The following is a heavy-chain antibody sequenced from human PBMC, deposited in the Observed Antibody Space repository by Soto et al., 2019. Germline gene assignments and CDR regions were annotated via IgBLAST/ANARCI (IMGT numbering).Heavy chain of an antibody. CDR1: GFTFDDYG. D-gene: IGHD3-3*01. Sequence: PGGSLRLSCAASGFTFDDYGMSWVRQAPGKGLEWVSGINWNGGSTGYADSVKGRFTISRDNAKNSLYLQMNSLRAEDTALYYCARTYYDFWSGYFSWFDPWGQGTLVTVSS. V-gene: IGHV3-20*04. CDR2: INWNGGST. CDR3: ARTYYDFWSGYFSWFDP. J-gene: IGHJ5*02.